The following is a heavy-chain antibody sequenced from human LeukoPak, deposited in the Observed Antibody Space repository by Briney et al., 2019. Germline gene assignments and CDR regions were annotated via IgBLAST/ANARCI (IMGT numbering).Heavy chain of an antibody. CDR1: GFTFSVYC. V-gene: IGHV3-72*01. J-gene: IGHJ4*02. D-gene: IGHD6-19*01. CDR2: SRKKVKSYNT. Sequence: QGGGSVRLSCVVSGFTFSVYCLDWARQAPGKGLEWVCRSRKKVKSYNTEYAACVKGRLTIARDDTTNSLYLQTNSLKTEQTVVYYCARLGSVAGSDYLDYWGPGTLVTVSS. CDR3: ARLGSVAGSDYLDY.